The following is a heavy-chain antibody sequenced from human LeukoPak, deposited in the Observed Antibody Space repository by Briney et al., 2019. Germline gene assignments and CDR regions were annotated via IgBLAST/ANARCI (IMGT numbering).Heavy chain of an antibody. D-gene: IGHD3-9*01. Sequence: GRSLRLSCAASGSTFDDSATHWVRHGPGKGLGWVSYISGDGSTTYYAESVKGRFTISRDNSKTSLYLKMNSLRTEDTALYYCAKAPTPTGFYMHFWGQGTLVTVSS. J-gene: IGHJ4*02. CDR1: GSTFDDSA. V-gene: IGHV3-43*02. CDR2: ISGDGSTT. CDR3: AKAPTPTGFYMHF.